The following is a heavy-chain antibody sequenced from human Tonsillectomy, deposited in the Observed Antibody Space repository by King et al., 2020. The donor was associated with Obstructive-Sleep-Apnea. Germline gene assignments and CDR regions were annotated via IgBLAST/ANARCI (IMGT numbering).Heavy chain of an antibody. V-gene: IGHV1-18*04. Sequence: QVQLVQSGGEVKKPGASVRVSCEASGYTFTSYGITWVRQAPGQGLELVVWVSPYNGYTEYAQRFQGRVTLTTDTATNTAYMELWGLRSDDTAMYYCARASTGWYDYWGQGTLVTVSS. CDR3: ARASTGWYDY. J-gene: IGHJ4*02. CDR1: GYTFTSYG. D-gene: IGHD6-19*01. CDR2: VSPYNGYT.